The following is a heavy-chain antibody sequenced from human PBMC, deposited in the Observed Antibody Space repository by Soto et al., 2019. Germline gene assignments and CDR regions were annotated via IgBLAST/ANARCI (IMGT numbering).Heavy chain of an antibody. J-gene: IGHJ2*01. CDR3: AREGGDGYGWEGYWCFDL. D-gene: IGHD5-12*01. V-gene: IGHV1-69*18. CDR2: FTPAFGTA. CDR1: GGSFTNYA. Sequence: QAQLVQSGAEMKKPGSSVKVSCQASGGSFTNYAIDWMRQTPGHGLEWLGTFTPAFGTANYPQKFQDRVTISADEPASTTFLELNNLRSEDACLYYCAREGGDGYGWEGYWCFDLWGTGTLVTVSS.